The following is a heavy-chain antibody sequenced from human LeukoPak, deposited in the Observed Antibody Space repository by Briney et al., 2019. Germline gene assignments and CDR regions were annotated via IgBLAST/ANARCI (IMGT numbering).Heavy chain of an antibody. CDR1: GGSISSSSYY. CDR3: ARHKLNSLRSGSYRAYYYYGMDV. D-gene: IGHD3-10*01. CDR2: IYYSGST. V-gene: IGHV4-61*05. J-gene: IGHJ6*02. Sequence: SETLSLTCSVSGGSISSSSYYWSWIRQPPGKGLEWIGYIYYSGSTNYNPSLKSRVTISVDTSKNQFSLKLSSVTAAHTAVYYCARHKLNSLRSGSYRAYYYYGMDVRGQGTTVTVSS.